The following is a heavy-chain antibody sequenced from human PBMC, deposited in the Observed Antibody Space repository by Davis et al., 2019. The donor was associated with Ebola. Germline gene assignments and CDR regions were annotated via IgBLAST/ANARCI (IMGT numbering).Heavy chain of an antibody. V-gene: IGHV3-21*04. Sequence: PGGSLRLSCAASGFTFSSYSMNWVRQAPGKGLEWVSSISSSSSYIYYADSVKGRFTISRDNSKNTLYLQMNSLRAEDTAVYYCARDNRGIAARPGWFDPWGQGTLVTVSS. CDR1: GFTFSSYS. D-gene: IGHD6-6*01. CDR2: ISSSSSYI. J-gene: IGHJ5*02. CDR3: ARDNRGIAARPGWFDP.